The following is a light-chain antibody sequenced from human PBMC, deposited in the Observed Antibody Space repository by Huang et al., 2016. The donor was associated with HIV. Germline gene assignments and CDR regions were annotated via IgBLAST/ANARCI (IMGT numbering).Light chain of an antibody. J-gene: IGKJ1*01. Sequence: EIILTQSPATLSLSPGERATLSCRASQSVGSSLAWYQQKPGQAPRLLIYDASNRATGIPARFSGGGSGTDFTLTIRGLEPDDFAVYCCQQRSNRTPTTFGQGTKVE. CDR3: QQRSNRTPTT. CDR2: DAS. CDR1: QSVGSS. V-gene: IGKV3-11*01.